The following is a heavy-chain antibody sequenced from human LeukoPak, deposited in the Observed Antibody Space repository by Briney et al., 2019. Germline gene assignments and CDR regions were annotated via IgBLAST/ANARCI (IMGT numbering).Heavy chain of an antibody. J-gene: IGHJ4*02. V-gene: IGHV3-33*08. CDR1: GFTFSSYW. CDR3: ARGEAAAGRFDY. CDR2: IWCDGSNK. D-gene: IGHD6-13*01. Sequence: GGSLRLSCAASGFTFSSYWMHWVRQAPGKGLEWVAVIWCDGSNKYYADSVKGRFTISRDNSKNTLYLQMNSLRAEDTAVYYCARGEAAAGRFDYWGQGTLVTVSS.